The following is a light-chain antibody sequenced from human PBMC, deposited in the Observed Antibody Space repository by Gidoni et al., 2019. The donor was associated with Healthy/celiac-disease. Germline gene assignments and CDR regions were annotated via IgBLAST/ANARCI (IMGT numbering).Light chain of an antibody. J-gene: IGKJ4*01. CDR3: QQYYSTPVT. Sequence: DIVLTQSPDSLAVPMGERATINCKSSQSVLYSSNNKNYLAWYQQKPGQPPKLLIYWASTRESGVPDRFSGSGSGTDFTLTISSLQAEDVAVYYCQQYYSTPVTFXGXTKVEIK. CDR2: WAS. CDR1: QSVLYSSNNKNY. V-gene: IGKV4-1*01.